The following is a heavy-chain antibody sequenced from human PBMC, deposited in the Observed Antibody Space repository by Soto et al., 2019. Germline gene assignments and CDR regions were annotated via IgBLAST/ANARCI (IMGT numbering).Heavy chain of an antibody. J-gene: IGHJ6*02. Sequence: SETLSLTCTVSGVSISSYYWSWIRQPPGKGLEWIGYIYYSGSTNYNPSLKSRVTISVDTSKNQFSLKLSSVTAADTAVYYCARYSRSYYYGMDVWGQGTTVTVSS. V-gene: IGHV4-59*01. D-gene: IGHD6-6*01. CDR2: IYYSGST. CDR3: ARYSRSYYYGMDV. CDR1: GVSISSYY.